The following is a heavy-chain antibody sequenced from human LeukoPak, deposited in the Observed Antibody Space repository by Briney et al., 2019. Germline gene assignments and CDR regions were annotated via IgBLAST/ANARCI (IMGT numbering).Heavy chain of an antibody. D-gene: IGHD3-10*01. CDR1: GFTFSSYS. V-gene: IGHV3-30*18. CDR2: ISYDGSNK. J-gene: IGHJ4*02. CDR3: AKLPPGRYYGSGSLSDY. Sequence: GGSLRLSCAASGFTFSSYSMNWVRQAPGKGLEWVAVISYDGSNKYYADSVKGRFTISRDNSKNTLYLQMNSLRAEDTAVYYCAKLPPGRYYGSGSLSDYWGQGTLVTVSS.